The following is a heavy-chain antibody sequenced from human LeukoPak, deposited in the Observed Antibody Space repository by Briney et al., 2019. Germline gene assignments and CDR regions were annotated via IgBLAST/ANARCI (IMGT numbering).Heavy chain of an antibody. CDR2: INHNGNVN. V-gene: IGHV3-7*03. J-gene: IGHJ6*02. D-gene: IGHD3-16*01. CDR1: GFTFSSYW. CDR3: ARGGGLDV. Sequence: HPGGSLRLSGAASGFTFSSYWMNWARQAPGKGLEWVASINHNGNVNYYVDSVKGRFTISRDNAKNSLYLQMSNLRAVDTAVYFCARGGGLDVWGQGATVTVSS.